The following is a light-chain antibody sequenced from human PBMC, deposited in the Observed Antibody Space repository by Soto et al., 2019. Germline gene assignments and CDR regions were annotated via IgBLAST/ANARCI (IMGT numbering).Light chain of an antibody. CDR3: SSYTRRSTLV. V-gene: IGLV2-14*02. Sequence: QSALTQPASVSGSPGQSITISCTGTNNDVGAFHLVSWYQQHPVKAPKLIIFGVTERPSGVSNRFSGSKSANTASLTISGLQAEDDGDYYCSSYTRRSTLVFGTGTKLTVL. J-gene: IGLJ1*01. CDR2: GVT. CDR1: NNDVGAFHL.